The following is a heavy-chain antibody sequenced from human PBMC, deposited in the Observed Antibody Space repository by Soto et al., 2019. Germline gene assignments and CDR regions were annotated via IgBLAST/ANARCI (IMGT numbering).Heavy chain of an antibody. Sequence: EVQLVESGGGLVQPGGCLRLSCAASGFIFSNYWMHWVRQAPGKGLVWVSRITTDGSSTTYADSVKGRFTISRDNAKNTLYLQMNSLRDEDTAVYYCASGPSYYYGMDVWGQGTTVTVSS. V-gene: IGHV3-74*01. J-gene: IGHJ6*02. CDR3: ASGPSYYYGMDV. CDR2: ITTDGSST. CDR1: GFIFSNYW.